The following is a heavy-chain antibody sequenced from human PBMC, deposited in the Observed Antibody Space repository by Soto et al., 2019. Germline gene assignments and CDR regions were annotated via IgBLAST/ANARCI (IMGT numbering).Heavy chain of an antibody. CDR1: GYSFTSYW. Sequence: GESLKISCKGSGYSFTSYWIGWGRHMPGKGLEWMGIICPGYSDHRYSPSFQGQVTISADKYSSTAYLQWSRLKASDTAMYYCARQAVAAAGNNWFDPWGQGTLVT. CDR3: ARQAVAAAGNNWFDP. D-gene: IGHD6-13*01. V-gene: IGHV5-51*01. CDR2: ICPGYSDH. J-gene: IGHJ5*02.